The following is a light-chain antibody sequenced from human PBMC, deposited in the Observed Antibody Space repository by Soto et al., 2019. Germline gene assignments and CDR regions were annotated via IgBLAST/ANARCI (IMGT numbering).Light chain of an antibody. Sequence: DIQLTQSPSFLSASVGDRVTITCRASQGISSYLAWYQQKPGKAPKLLIYAASSLQSGVPSRFSGSGSGTDFTLTISSLQPEDFATYYCQQYNSYPWTFGQGTKVDIK. V-gene: IGKV1-9*01. CDR3: QQYNSYPWT. J-gene: IGKJ1*01. CDR2: AAS. CDR1: QGISSY.